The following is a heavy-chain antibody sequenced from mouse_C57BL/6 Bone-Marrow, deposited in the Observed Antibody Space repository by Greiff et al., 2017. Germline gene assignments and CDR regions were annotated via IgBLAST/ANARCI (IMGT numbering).Heavy chain of an antibody. CDR1: GYTFTEYP. J-gene: IGHJ4*01. CDR3: ERHEDRGTTAPYAMDY. CDR2: FYPGLGSI. Sequence: QVQLQQSGAELVKPGASVKLSCKASGYTFTEYPIHWVKQRSGQGLEWIGRFYPGLGSIKYNGKFKVKATLTADKSSSTASMELSRLTSKDSAVYFCERHEDRGTTAPYAMDYWGQGTSVTVSS. V-gene: IGHV1-62-2*01. D-gene: IGHD1-2*01.